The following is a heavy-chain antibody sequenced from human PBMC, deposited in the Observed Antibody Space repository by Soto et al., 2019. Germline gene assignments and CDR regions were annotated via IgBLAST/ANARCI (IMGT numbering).Heavy chain of an antibody. V-gene: IGHV1-2*02. CDR3: ARVPNRGHSYGGDAFDI. CDR2: INPNSGGT. D-gene: IGHD5-18*01. CDR1: GYTFTGYY. J-gene: IGHJ3*02. Sequence: ASVKVSCKASGYTFTGYYMHWVRQAPGQGLEWMGWINPNSGGTNYAQKFQGRVTMTRDTSISTAYMELSRLRSDDTAVYYCARVPNRGHSYGGDAFDIWGQGTMVTVSS.